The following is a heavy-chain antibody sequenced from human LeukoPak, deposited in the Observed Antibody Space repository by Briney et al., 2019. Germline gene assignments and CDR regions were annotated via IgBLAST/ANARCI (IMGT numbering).Heavy chain of an antibody. CDR2: IKQDGSEK. D-gene: IGHD2-8*01. CDR3: ARDVLGGFDY. CDR1: GLTFSSYW. V-gene: IGHV3-7*04. J-gene: IGHJ4*02. Sequence: GGSLRLSCAASGLTFSSYWMSWVRQAPGKGLEWVANIKQDGSEKYYVDSVKGRFTISRDNAKNSLYLQMNSLRAEDTAVYYCARDVLGGFDYWGQGTLVTVSS.